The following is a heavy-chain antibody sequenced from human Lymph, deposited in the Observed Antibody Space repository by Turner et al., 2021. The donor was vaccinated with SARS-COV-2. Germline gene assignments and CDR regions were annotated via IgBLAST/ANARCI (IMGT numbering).Heavy chain of an antibody. V-gene: IGHV3-30*04. CDR3: ARYASGGYFYYGMDV. CDR1: GFTFSTYA. D-gene: IGHD3-10*01. CDR2: ISYDGSNK. Sequence: QVHLVESGGDVVQPGRSLRLTCESSGFTFSTYAIYWGRQAPGKGVEWVAVISYDGSNKYYADSVKGRFTISRDNSKITLYLQMNSLRAEDTAVYYCARYASGGYFYYGMDVWGQGTTVTVSS. J-gene: IGHJ6*02.